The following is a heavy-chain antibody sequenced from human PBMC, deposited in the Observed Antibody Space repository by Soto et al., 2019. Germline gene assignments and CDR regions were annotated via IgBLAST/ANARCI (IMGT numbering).Heavy chain of an antibody. CDR3: AKNSYLAS. Sequence: GGSLRLSCAASGFTFNTYAMSWVRQAPGKGLEWVSSISTTDATYYADSVKGHFTISRDNFKNTLYLQMNSLRVEDTAIYYCAKNSYLASWGPGTLVTVSS. CDR1: GFTFNTYA. CDR2: ISTTDAT. V-gene: IGHV3-23*01. J-gene: IGHJ4*02.